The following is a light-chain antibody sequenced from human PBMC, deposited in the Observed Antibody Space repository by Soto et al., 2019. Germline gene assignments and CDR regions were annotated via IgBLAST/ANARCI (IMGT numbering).Light chain of an antibody. CDR2: GAS. CDR1: QSINRD. CDR3: QQYNYWPIT. J-gene: IGKJ5*01. Sequence: EIVMTQSPATLSVSPGESATLSCRASQSINRDLAWYDQKPGQAPRRVFYGASTWGTGVPPRFTGSGSGTEFTLTIGGLQSEDFAVYYCQQYNYWPITFGQGTRLE. V-gene: IGKV3D-15*01.